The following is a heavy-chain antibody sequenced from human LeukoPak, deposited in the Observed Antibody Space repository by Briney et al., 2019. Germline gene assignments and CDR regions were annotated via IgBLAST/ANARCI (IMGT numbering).Heavy chain of an antibody. Sequence: GASVKVSCKASGGTFSSYAISWVRQAPGQGLEWMGGIIPIFGTANYAQKFQGRVTITTDESTSTAYMELSSLRSEDTAVYYCARDRVGSSSLYWFDPWGQGTLVTVSS. CDR1: GGTFSSYA. D-gene: IGHD6-13*01. CDR2: IIPIFGTA. J-gene: IGHJ5*02. V-gene: IGHV1-69*05. CDR3: ARDRVGSSSLYWFDP.